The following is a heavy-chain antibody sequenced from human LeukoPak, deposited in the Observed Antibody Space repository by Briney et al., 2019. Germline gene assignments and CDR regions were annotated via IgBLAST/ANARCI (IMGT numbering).Heavy chain of an antibody. Sequence: SETLSLTCAVSGYSISSGYYWGWIRQPPGKGLEWIGSIYHSGSTYYNPSLKSRVTISVDTSKNQLSLKLSSVTAADTAVYYCASESSNFDYWGQGTLVTVSS. V-gene: IGHV4-38-2*01. CDR2: IYHSGST. J-gene: IGHJ4*02. CDR1: GYSISSGYY. CDR3: ASESSNFDY. D-gene: IGHD1-26*01.